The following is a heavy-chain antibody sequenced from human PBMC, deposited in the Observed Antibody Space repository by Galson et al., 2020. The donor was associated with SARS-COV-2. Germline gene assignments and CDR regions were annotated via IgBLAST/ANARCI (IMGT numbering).Heavy chain of an antibody. Sequence: IRQPPGKGLEWIGEINHSGSTNYNPSLKSRVTISVDTSKNQFSLKLSSVTAADTAVYYCARGANYWYYYYYMDVWGKGTTVTVSS. D-gene: IGHD4-4*01. CDR2: INHSGST. J-gene: IGHJ6*03. V-gene: IGHV4-34*01. CDR3: ARGANYWYYYYYMDV.